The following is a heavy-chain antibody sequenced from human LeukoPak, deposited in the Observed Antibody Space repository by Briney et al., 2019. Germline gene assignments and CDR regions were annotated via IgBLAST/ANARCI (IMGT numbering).Heavy chain of an antibody. CDR2: IYSDNT. CDR3: ARERWGLENGGPTDY. J-gene: IGHJ4*02. Sequence: GGSLRLYCTVSGFTLSSNSMSWVRQAPGKGLEWVSFIYSDNTHYSDSVKSRFTISRDNSKNTQYLQMNSLRAEDTAVYYCARERWGLENGGPTDYWGQGTLVTVSS. CDR1: GFTLSSNS. V-gene: IGHV3-66*03. D-gene: IGHD1-26*01.